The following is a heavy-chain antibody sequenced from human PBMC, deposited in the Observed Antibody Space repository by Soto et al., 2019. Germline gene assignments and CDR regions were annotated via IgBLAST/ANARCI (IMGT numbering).Heavy chain of an antibody. J-gene: IGHJ4*02. D-gene: IGHD1-7*01. CDR1: GSIFSGYG. V-gene: IGHV3-33*01. Sequence: QEQRAESGGGVVQPGRSLRLSCAASGSIFSGYGMHWVRQAPGKGLEWVAVIWYDGSNKYYADSVKGRFTMSRDNSKNMLYLQLDSLRAEDTAVYYCARERISGTAFRGFFDYWGPGTLVTVSS. CDR2: IWYDGSNK. CDR3: ARERISGTAFRGFFDY.